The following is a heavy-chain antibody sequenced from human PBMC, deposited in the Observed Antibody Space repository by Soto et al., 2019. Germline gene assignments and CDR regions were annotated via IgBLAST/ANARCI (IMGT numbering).Heavy chain of an antibody. J-gene: IGHJ4*02. CDR2: IIPMFGTA. V-gene: IGHV1-69*06. Sequence: QVQLVQSGAEVKKPGSSVKVSCKASGGTFSTYAFSWVRQAPGQGLEWMGGIIPMFGTANYAQRFQGRVTITADKSTCTAYIEPSSLRSEDTAVYYCVRGIRDSSGWDFDYWGQGTLVIVSS. D-gene: IGHD6-19*01. CDR3: VRGIRDSSGWDFDY. CDR1: GGTFSTYA.